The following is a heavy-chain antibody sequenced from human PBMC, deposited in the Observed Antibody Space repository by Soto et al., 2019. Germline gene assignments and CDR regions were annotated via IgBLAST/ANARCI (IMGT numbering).Heavy chain of an antibody. CDR2: TYYRSKWYN. Sequence: SQTLSLTCAISGDSVSSNSAAWNWIRQSPSRDLEWLGRTYYRSKWYNDYAVSVKSRITINPDTSKNQFSLQLNSVTPEDTAVYYCVRGPSYCSIFSCYGGSPWYFDFWGQGTLVTGSS. CDR1: GDSVSSNSAA. J-gene: IGHJ4*02. V-gene: IGHV6-1*01. CDR3: VRGPSYCSIFSCYGGSPWYFDF. D-gene: IGHD2-2*01.